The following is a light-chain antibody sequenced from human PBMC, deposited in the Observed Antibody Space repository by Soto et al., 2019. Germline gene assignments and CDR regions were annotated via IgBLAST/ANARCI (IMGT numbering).Light chain of an antibody. CDR1: QSISSW. J-gene: IGKJ1*01. CDR3: QQYNGYSWT. V-gene: IGKV1-5*03. Sequence: DIKMTHSPSTLSASLLDGVSIXYRASQSISSWLAWYQQKPGKAPKLLIYKASSLESAVPSRFSGSGSGTEFTLTISSLQPDDFATYFCQQYNGYSWTFGQGTKVDIK. CDR2: KAS.